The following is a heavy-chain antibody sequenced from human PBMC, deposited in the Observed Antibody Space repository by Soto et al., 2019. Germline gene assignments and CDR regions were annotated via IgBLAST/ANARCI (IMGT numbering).Heavy chain of an antibody. V-gene: IGHV1-69*13. Sequence: ASVKVSCKASGGTFSSYAISWVRQAPGQGLEWMGGIIPIFGTANYAQKFQGRVTITADESTSTAYMELSSLRPEDTAVYYCARGVRELYTPGYFDYWGQGTLVTVSS. CDR3: ARGVRELYTPGYFDY. CDR1: GGTFSSYA. D-gene: IGHD1-7*01. CDR2: IIPIFGTA. J-gene: IGHJ4*02.